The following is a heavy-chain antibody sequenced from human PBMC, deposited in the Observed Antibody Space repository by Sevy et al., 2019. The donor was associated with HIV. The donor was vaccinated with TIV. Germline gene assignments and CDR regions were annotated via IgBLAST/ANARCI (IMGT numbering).Heavy chain of an antibody. CDR3: ARDQHDYAGNIRTGWFDP. CDR1: GVTFSSYA. D-gene: IGHD4-17*01. CDR2: ISYDGSNK. J-gene: IGHJ5*02. V-gene: IGHV3-30-3*01. Sequence: GGSLRLSCAASGVTFSSYAMHWVRQAPGKGLEWVAVISYDGSNKYYADSVKGRFTISRDNSKKTVCLQMNSLRVEDTAVYYCARDQHDYAGNIRTGWFDPWGQGALVTVSS.